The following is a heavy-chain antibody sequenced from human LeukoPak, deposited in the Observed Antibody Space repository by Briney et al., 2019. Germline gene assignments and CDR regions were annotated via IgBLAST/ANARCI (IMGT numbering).Heavy chain of an antibody. V-gene: IGHV4-38-2*01. CDR2: IYHSGST. CDR1: GYSISSGYY. Sequence: SETLSLTCAVSGYSISSGYYWGWIRQPPGKGLEWIGSIYHSGSTYYNPSLKSRVTISVDTSKNQFSLKLSSVTAADTAVYYCARGMATRHDYWGQGTLVTVSS. CDR3: ARGMATRHDY. J-gene: IGHJ4*02. D-gene: IGHD5-24*01.